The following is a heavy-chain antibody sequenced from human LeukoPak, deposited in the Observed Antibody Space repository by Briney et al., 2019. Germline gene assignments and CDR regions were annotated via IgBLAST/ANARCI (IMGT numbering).Heavy chain of an antibody. V-gene: IGHV4-4*02. CDR3: ARHDSYYDSSGYFGP. J-gene: IGHJ5*02. CDR1: GGSISSNW. CDR2: IDHSGST. D-gene: IGHD3-22*01. Sequence: SGTLSLTCAVSGGSISSNWWSWVRQPPGKGLEWIGEIDHSGSTNYNPSLKSRATISVDTSKNQFSLKLSSVTAADTAMYYCARHDSYYDSSGYFGPWGQGTLVTVSS.